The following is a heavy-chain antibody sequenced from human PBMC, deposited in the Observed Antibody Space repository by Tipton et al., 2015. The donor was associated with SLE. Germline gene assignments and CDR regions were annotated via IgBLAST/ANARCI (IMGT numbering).Heavy chain of an antibody. CDR1: GGSISSYY. CDR2: IYYSEST. J-gene: IGHJ4*02. D-gene: IGHD6-6*01. V-gene: IGHV4-59*08. Sequence: TLSLTCTVSGGSISSYYWSWIRQPPGKGLEWIGYIYYSESTNYNPSLKSRVTISVDTSKNEFSLKLSSVTAADTAVYYCARSMAARPRGYFDYWGQGTLVTVSS. CDR3: ARSMAARPRGYFDY.